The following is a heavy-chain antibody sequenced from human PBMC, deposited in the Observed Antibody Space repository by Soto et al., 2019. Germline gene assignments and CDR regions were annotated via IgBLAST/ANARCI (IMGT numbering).Heavy chain of an antibody. CDR2: IIPILGIA. Sequence: GASVKVACKTSGGTFSSYTISWVRQAPGQGLEWMGRIIPILGIANYAQKFQGRVTITADKSTSTVYMELSSLRSEDTAVYYCARAGCSSTSCQSDYWGQGTLVTVSS. V-gene: IGHV1-69*02. J-gene: IGHJ4*02. D-gene: IGHD2-2*01. CDR3: ARAGCSSTSCQSDY. CDR1: GGTFSSYT.